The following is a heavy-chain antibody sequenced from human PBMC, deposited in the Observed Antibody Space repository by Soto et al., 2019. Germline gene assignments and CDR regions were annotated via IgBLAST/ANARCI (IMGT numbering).Heavy chain of an antibody. J-gene: IGHJ5*02. Sequence: QIQLVQSAAEVKKPGASVKVSCKTSGYTFVSYGISWVRQAPGQGLEWMGWISPYNGNTNFAQRFRGRVTLTTDTSTDIVYMDLGSLKSDYTAVYYCARDQNFFDSSGYYDHGGQGTLITVSS. CDR2: ISPYNGNT. CDR3: ARDQNFFDSSGYYDH. CDR1: GYTFVSYG. D-gene: IGHD3-22*01. V-gene: IGHV1-18*04.